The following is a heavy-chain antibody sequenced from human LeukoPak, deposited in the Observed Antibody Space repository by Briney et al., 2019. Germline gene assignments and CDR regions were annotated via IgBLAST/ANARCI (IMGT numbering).Heavy chain of an antibody. CDR2: ISGSGGST. CDR1: GFTFSSYG. J-gene: IGHJ4*02. V-gene: IGHV3-23*01. D-gene: IGHD3-22*01. CDR3: AKDLEWDYYDSSALGY. Sequence: PGGSLRLSCAASGFTFSSYGMSWVRQAPGKGLEWVSAISGSGGSTYYAESVKGRFTISRDNSKNTLYLQMNSLRAEDTAVYYCAKDLEWDYYDSSALGYWGQGTLVTVSS.